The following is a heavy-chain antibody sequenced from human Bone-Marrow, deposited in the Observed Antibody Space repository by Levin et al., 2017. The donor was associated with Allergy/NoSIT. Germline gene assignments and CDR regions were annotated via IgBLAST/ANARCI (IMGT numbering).Heavy chain of an antibody. Sequence: GESLKISCVASGFTLNYAWMTWVRQAPGKGLEWVGRIKSKTDGGTTDYAAPVKGRFTISRDDSKNTLYVQMNSLKTEDTAVYYCATILGSYFYYMDVWGKGTTVTVSS. CDR1: GFTLNYAW. D-gene: IGHD3-3*01. CDR3: ATILGSYFYYMDV. V-gene: IGHV3-15*01. CDR2: IKSKTDGGTT. J-gene: IGHJ6*03.